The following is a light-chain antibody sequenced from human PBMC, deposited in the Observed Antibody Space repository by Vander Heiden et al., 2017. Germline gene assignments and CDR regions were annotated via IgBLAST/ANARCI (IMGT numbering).Light chain of an antibody. CDR1: SSNIGVAYD. CDR3: QSYDSSLSGSYVV. Sequence: QSVLTQPPSVSGAPGQRVTTSCTWSSSNIGVAYDVHCDQQLPGTSPKHLIYDNSNRPSGVPDRCSGSKSGTSASLAITGLQAGDEADYYCQSYDSSLSGSYVVFGGGTKLTVL. V-gene: IGLV1-40*01. CDR2: DNS. J-gene: IGLJ2*01.